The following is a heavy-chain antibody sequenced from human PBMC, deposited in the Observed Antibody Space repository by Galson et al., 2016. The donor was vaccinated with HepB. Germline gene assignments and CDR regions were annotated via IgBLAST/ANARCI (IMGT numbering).Heavy chain of an antibody. CDR3: ARGGGHGFFDY. J-gene: IGHJ4*02. CDR2: IGGNGSPT. V-gene: IGHV3-23*01. D-gene: IGHD3-10*01. Sequence: SLRLSCAASGFTFSSYAMDWVRQAPGGGLEWVAAIGGNGSPTYYADSVRGRFSISRDNSKNTLYLQMNSLRAEDTALYYCARGGGHGFFDYWGQGTLVTVSS. CDR1: GFTFSSYA.